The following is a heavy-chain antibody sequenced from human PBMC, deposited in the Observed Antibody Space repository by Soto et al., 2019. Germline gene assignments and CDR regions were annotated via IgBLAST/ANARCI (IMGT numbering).Heavy chain of an antibody. V-gene: IGHV1-69*12. CDR2: IIPIFGTA. J-gene: IGHJ4*02. CDR3: ARERSERELHY. CDR1: GGTFSSYA. Sequence: QVQLVQSGAEVKKPGSSVKVSCKASGGTFSSYAISWVRQAPGQGLEWMGGIIPIFGTANYAQKFQGGVTISAAESTSTAYMELSSVRSEETAVYYCARERSERELHYWGQGTLVTVSS. D-gene: IGHD1-26*01.